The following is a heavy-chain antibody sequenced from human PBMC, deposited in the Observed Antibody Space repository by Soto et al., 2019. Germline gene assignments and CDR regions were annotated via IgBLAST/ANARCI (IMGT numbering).Heavy chain of an antibody. CDR3: ARGRFTAVYGDYDY. D-gene: IGHD4-17*01. CDR2: ISAYNGNT. J-gene: IGHJ4*02. V-gene: IGHV1-18*01. Sequence: QVQMVQSGAEVKKPGASVMVSCKASGYTFTSYGISWVRQAPGQGLEWMGWISAYNGNTNYAQKLKGRGTMTTDTSTSTAYMELRSLRSDDTAVYYCARGRFTAVYGDYDYWGQGTLVTVSS. CDR1: GYTFTSYG.